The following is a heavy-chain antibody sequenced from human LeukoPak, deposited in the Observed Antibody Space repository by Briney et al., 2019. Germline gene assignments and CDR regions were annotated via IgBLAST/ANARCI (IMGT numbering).Heavy chain of an antibody. CDR1: GYTFTSYG. J-gene: IGHJ5*02. CDR2: ISAYNGNT. D-gene: IGHD3-22*01. V-gene: IGHV1-18*01. Sequence: ASVKVSCKASGYTFTSYGISWVRQAPGQGLEWMGWISAYNGNTNYAQKLQGRVTMTTDTTTSTAYMELRSLRSDDTAVYYCARVYDSSGYYSWFDPWGQGTLVTVSS. CDR3: ARVYDSSGYYSWFDP.